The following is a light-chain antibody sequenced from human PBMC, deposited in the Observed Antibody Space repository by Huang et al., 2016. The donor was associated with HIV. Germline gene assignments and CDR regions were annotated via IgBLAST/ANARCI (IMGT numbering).Light chain of an antibody. Sequence: EIVLTQSPGTLSLSPGERAILSCRASQSVSSNYLAWYQQKPGQAPRLLIYGASISATGIPDRFSGSESGTDFTLTISGLEPEDFAVYYCQQYGLPPPFTFGQGTKLEI. V-gene: IGKV3-20*01. CDR3: QQYGLPPPFT. CDR2: GAS. J-gene: IGKJ2*01. CDR1: QSVSSNY.